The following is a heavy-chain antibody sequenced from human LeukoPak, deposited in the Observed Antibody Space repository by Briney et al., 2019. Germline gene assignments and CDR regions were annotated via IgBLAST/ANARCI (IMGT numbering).Heavy chain of an antibody. V-gene: IGHV3-21*01. CDR2: ISSSSSYI. CDR3: ARDRPVDGDLDYGDYGGRRGYYMDV. D-gene: IGHD4-17*01. J-gene: IGHJ6*03. CDR1: GFTFSSYS. Sequence: PGGSLRLSCAASGFTFSSYSMNWVRQAPGKGLEWVSSISSSSSYIYYADSVKGRFTISRDNAKNSLYLQMNSLRAEDTAVYYCARDRPVDGDLDYGDYGGRRGYYMDVWGKGTTVTVSS.